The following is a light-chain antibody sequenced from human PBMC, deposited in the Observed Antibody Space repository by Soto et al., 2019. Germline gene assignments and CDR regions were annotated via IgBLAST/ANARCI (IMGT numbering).Light chain of an antibody. CDR1: QSISSY. J-gene: IGKJ3*01. Sequence: DIQMTQSPSSLSASVGDRVTITCRASQSISSYLNWYQQKPGKAPKLLIYAASSLQSGVPSRFSGSGSGTDFTLTISSLQPEDYATYSCHQSFSTLTFGPGTNVDIK. CDR2: AAS. V-gene: IGKV1-39*01. CDR3: HQSFSTLT.